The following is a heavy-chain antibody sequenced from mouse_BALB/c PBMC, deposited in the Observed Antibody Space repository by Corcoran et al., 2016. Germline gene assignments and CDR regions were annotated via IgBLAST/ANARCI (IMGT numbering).Heavy chain of an antibody. CDR2: INTYTGEP. Sequence: QIQLVQSGPELKKPGETVKISCKASGYTFTNYGMNWVKQSPGKGLKWMGWINTYTGEPTYADDFKGRFAFSFETSASTAYLQINNLKNEDMATYFFARAPLAYYAMDYWGQGTSVTVSS. CDR1: GYTFTNYG. J-gene: IGHJ4*01. V-gene: IGHV9-1*02. CDR3: ARAPLAYYAMDY.